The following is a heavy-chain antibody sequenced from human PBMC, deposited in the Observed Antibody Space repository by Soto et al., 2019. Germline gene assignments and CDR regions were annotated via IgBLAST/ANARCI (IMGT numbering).Heavy chain of an antibody. CDR3: AKDQTGGWELLQKLDY. CDR1: GFTFSSYG. J-gene: IGHJ4*02. D-gene: IGHD1-26*01. V-gene: IGHV3-30*18. Sequence: GGSLRLSCAASGFTFSSYGMHWVRQAPGKGLEWVAVISYDGSNKYYADSVKGRFTISRDNSKNTLYLQMNSLRAEDTAVYYCAKDQTGGWELLQKLDYWGQGTLVTVSS. CDR2: ISYDGSNK.